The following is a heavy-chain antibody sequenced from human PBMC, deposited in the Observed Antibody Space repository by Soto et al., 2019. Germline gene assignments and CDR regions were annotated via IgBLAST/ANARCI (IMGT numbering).Heavy chain of an antibody. CDR1: GGSISSNNW. V-gene: IGHV4-4*02. D-gene: IGHD5-18*01. CDR3: ARDQGDTTMPMGAFDI. J-gene: IGHJ3*02. Sequence: QVQLQESGPGLVKPSEILSLTCAVSGGSISSNNWWSWVRQSPGKGLEWIGEIYHTGSTNYNPSLKSRVTISVDKSKGQFSLRVTSVTAADTAVYYCARDQGDTTMPMGAFDIWGQGTMVTASS. CDR2: IYHTGST.